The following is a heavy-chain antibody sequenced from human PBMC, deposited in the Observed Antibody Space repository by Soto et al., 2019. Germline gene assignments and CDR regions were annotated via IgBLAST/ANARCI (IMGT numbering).Heavy chain of an antibody. J-gene: IGHJ4*02. Sequence: QVQLVESGGGVVQPGRSLRLACAASGFTFSSYAMHWVRQAPGKGLEWVAVLSYDGSNKYYADSVKGRFTISRDNSKNTLYLQMNSLRAEDTAVYYCARGPDYDFWSGPDYWGQGTLVTVSS. V-gene: IGHV3-30-3*01. CDR3: ARGPDYDFWSGPDY. D-gene: IGHD3-3*01. CDR2: LSYDGSNK. CDR1: GFTFSSYA.